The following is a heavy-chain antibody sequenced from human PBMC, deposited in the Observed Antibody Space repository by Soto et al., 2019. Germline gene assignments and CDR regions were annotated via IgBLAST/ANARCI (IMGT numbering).Heavy chain of an antibody. J-gene: IGHJ6*02. D-gene: IGHD2-15*01. CDR3: ARDYCSGGSCYPNNYYYYYGMDV. V-gene: IGHV4-31*03. Sequence: SETLSLTCTVSGGSISSGGYYWSWIRQHPGKGLEWIGYIYYSGSTYYNPSLKSRVTISVDTSKNQFSLKLSSVTAADTAVYYCARDYCSGGSCYPNNYYYYYGMDVWGQGTTAPVSS. CDR1: GGSISSGGYY. CDR2: IYYSGST.